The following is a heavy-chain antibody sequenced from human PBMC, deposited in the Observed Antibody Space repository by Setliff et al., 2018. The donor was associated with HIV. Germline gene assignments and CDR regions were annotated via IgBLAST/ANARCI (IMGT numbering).Heavy chain of an antibody. Sequence: ASVKVSCKGSGGDLRSFVISWVRQASGQGLEWMGWSNPNSGGSNSAQKFQGRVTMTSDTSISTAYMELSRLRADDSAVYYCARRFFGVVIGSYFHHMDVWGGGTTVTVSS. CDR1: GGDLRSFV. V-gene: IGHV1-2*02. J-gene: IGHJ6*03. CDR2: SNPNSGGS. D-gene: IGHD3-3*01. CDR3: ARRFFGVVIGSYFHHMDV.